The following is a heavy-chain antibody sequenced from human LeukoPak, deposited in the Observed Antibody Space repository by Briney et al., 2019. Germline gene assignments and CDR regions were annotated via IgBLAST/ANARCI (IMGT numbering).Heavy chain of an antibody. D-gene: IGHD3-22*01. J-gene: IGHJ4*02. V-gene: IGHV4-34*01. CDR2: INHSGST. CDR3: AIDYYDSSGYCSPFDY. CDR1: GGSFSGYY. Sequence: PSETLSLTCAVYGGSFSGYYWSWIRQPPGKGLEWIGEINHSGSTNYNPSLKSRVTISVDTSKNQFSLKLSSVTAADTAVYYCAIDYYDSSGYCSPFDYWGQGTLVTVSS.